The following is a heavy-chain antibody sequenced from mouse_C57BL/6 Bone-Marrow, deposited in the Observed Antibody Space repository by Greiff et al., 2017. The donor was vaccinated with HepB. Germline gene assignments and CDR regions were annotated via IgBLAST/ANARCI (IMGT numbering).Heavy chain of an antibody. Sequence: QVQLQQSGPELVKPGASVKISCKASGYAFSSSWMNWVKQRPGKGLEWIGRIYPGDGDTNYNGKFKGKATLTADKSSSTAYMQLSSLTSEDSAVYFCARSGWLPFDYWGQGTTLTVSS. D-gene: IGHD2-2*01. CDR2: IYPGDGDT. V-gene: IGHV1-82*01. J-gene: IGHJ2*01. CDR1: GYAFSSSW. CDR3: ARSGWLPFDY.